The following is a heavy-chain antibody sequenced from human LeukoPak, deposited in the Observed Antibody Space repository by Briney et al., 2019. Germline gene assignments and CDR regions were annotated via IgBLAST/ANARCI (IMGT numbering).Heavy chain of an antibody. J-gene: IGHJ6*02. V-gene: IGHV1-69*01. CDR2: IIPIFGTA. CDR1: GGTFSSYA. CDR3: ARFWSGYSYGMDV. Sequence: SVKVSCKASGGTFSSYAINWVRQAPGQGLEWVGGIIPIFGTANYAQKFQGRVTITADESTSTAYMELSSLRSEDTAVYYCARFWSGYSYGMDVWGQGTTVTVSS. D-gene: IGHD3-3*01.